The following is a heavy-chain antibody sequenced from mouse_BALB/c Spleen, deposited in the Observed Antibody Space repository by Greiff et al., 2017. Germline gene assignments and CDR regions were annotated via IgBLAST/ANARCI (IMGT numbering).Heavy chain of an antibody. CDR2: IRNKANGYTT. Sequence: EVMLVESGGGLVQPGGSLRLSCATSGFTFTDYYMSWVRQPPGKALEWLGFIRNKANGYTTEYSASVKGRFTISRDNSQSILYLQMNTLRAEDSATYYCARGTALFDYWGQGTTLTVSS. V-gene: IGHV7-3*02. CDR3: ARGTALFDY. J-gene: IGHJ2*01. CDR1: GFTFTDYY.